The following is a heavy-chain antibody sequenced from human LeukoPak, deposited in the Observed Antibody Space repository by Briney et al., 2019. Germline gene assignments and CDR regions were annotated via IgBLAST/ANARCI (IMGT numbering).Heavy chain of an antibody. J-gene: IGHJ4*02. CDR3: ARAKRGSGFGYYYFDS. V-gene: IGHV4-61*01. CDR2: RSYCVST. CDR1: GGSISSGSYY. Sequence: SETLSLTCTVSGGSISSGSYYWSWIRQPPGKVLEWIGYRSYCVSTNHNPSLKSRVTMSVDTSKNQFSLKLTSVTAADTAVYYCARAKRGSGFGYYYFDSWGQGTLVTVSS. D-gene: IGHD3-16*01.